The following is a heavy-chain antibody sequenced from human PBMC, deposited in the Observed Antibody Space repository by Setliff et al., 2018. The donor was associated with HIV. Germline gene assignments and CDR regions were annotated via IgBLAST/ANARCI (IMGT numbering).Heavy chain of an antibody. CDR3: ARDLHANYHVVDI. CDR2: VYYTGKT. CDR1: GVSIVSGGFY. Sequence: SETLSLTCSVSGVSIVSGGFYYSWIRQHPGKGLEWLGTVYYTGKTYYNPSLRSRLTMSADTSKNQLYLKMNSVTVADTAVYFCARDLHANYHVVDIWGPGTMVTVSS. J-gene: IGHJ3*02. D-gene: IGHD2-15*01. V-gene: IGHV4-31*03.